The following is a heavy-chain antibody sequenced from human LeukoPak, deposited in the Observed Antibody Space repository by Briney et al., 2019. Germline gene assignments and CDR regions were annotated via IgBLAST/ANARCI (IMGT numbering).Heavy chain of an antibody. D-gene: IGHD6-13*01. CDR1: GYTFTSYD. V-gene: IGHV1-8*01. CDR3: ARDSSSWSHYYGMDV. J-gene: IGHJ6*02. Sequence: ASVKVSCKASGYTFTSYDINWVRQATGQGLEWMGWMNPNSGNTGCAQKFQGRVTMTRNTSISTAYMELSSLRSEDTAVYYCARDSSSWSHYYGMDVWGQGTTVTVSS. CDR2: MNPNSGNT.